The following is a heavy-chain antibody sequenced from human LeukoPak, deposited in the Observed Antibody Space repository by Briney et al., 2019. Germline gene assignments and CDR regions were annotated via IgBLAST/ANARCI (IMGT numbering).Heavy chain of an antibody. V-gene: IGHV3-7*01. CDR3: ARFGTRGVIDEFDY. J-gene: IGHJ4*02. D-gene: IGHD3-10*01. CDR2: IKRDGSEK. CDR1: GFSFSTFW. Sequence: GGSLRLSCAASGFSFSTFWMSWVRQAPGKGLEWVANIKRDGSEKYYVDSVKGRFIISRDNAKNSLYLQMNSLRAEDTAVYYCARFGTRGVIDEFDYWGQGTLVTVSS.